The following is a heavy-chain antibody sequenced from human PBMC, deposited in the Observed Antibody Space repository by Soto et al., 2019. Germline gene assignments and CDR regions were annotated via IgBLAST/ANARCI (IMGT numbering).Heavy chain of an antibody. D-gene: IGHD5-18*01. V-gene: IGHV1-69*01. CDR1: GGTFSSYA. J-gene: IGHJ6*02. Sequence: QVQLVQSGAEVKKPLSSVKVSCKASGGTFSSYAISWVRQAPGQGLAWMGGIIPIFGTANYAQKFQGRVTITADESTSTAYMELSSLRSEDTAVYYCASGRYSYGWDYYGMDVWGQGTTVTVSS. CDR3: ASGRYSYGWDYYGMDV. CDR2: IIPIFGTA.